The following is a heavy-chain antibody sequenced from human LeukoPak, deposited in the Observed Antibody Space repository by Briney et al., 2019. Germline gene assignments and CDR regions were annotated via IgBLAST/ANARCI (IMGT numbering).Heavy chain of an antibody. CDR1: GGTFSSYA. Sequence: SVKVSSKASGGTFSSYAISWVRQAPGQGLEWMGRIIPIFGTANYAQKFQGRVTITADKSTSTAYMELSSLRSEDTAVYYCARDRGDGDYVDYFQHWGQGTLVTVSS. CDR2: IIPIFGTA. V-gene: IGHV1-69*06. J-gene: IGHJ1*01. CDR3: ARDRGDGDYVDYFQH. D-gene: IGHD4-17*01.